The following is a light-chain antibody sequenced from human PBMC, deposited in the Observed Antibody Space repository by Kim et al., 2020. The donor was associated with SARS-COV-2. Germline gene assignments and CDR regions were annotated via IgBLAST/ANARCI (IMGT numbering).Light chain of an antibody. V-gene: IGLV2-14*04. CDR1: SGDVGGYDY. Sequence: SITISCTGNSGDVGGYDYVSWYRQHPGKAPELLIYDVSKRPSGVSNRFSGSKSGNTTSLTISGLQAEDEADYYCSSHTSTNTLVFGGGTQLTVL. J-gene: IGLJ2*01. CDR2: DVS. CDR3: SSHTSTNTLV.